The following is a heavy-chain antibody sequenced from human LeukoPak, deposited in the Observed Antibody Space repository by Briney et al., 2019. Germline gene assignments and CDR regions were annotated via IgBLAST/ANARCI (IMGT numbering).Heavy chain of an antibody. Sequence: GGSLRLSCAASGFTFSSYSMNWVRQAPGKGLEWVSSISSSSSYIYYADSVKGRFTISRDNAKNSLYLQMSSLRAEDTAVYYCARLIGSYYMDVWGKGTTVTVSS. J-gene: IGHJ6*03. CDR1: GFTFSSYS. D-gene: IGHD5-12*01. V-gene: IGHV3-21*01. CDR3: ARLIGSYYMDV. CDR2: ISSSSSYI.